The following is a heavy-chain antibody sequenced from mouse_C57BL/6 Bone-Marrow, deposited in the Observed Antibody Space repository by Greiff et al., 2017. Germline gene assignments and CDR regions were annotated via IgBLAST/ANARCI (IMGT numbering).Heavy chain of an antibody. CDR2: INPGSGGT. V-gene: IGHV1-54*01. CDR1: GYAFTNYL. J-gene: IGHJ3*01. D-gene: IGHD4-1*01. Sequence: VQLQQSGAELVRPGTSVKVSCKASGYAFTNYLIEWVKQRPGQGLEWIGVINPGSGGTNYNEKFKGKATLTADTSSRNAYMQLSSLTSEDSAVYYCARSKNWDSWFAYWGQGTLVTVSA. CDR3: ARSKNWDSWFAY.